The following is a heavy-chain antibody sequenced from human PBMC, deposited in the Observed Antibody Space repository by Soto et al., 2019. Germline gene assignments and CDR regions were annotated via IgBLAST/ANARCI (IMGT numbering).Heavy chain of an antibody. CDR1: GYSFTVYH. CDR3: ARDIRSGYYKYWYFDL. D-gene: IGHD3-3*01. CDR2: INTDSGGT. Sequence: QVQLVQSGAEVKKPGASVKVSCKASGYSFTVYHMHWVRQAPGQGLEWMGWINTDSGGTKYAQKFEGRVTMRRDTSIKTAYMELSNLISDDTAVYYCARDIRSGYYKYWYFDLWGRGTLITVSS. V-gene: IGHV1-2*02. J-gene: IGHJ2*01.